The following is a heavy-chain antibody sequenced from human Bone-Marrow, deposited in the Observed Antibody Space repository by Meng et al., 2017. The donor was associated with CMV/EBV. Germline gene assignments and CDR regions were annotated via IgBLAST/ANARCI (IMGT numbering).Heavy chain of an antibody. D-gene: IGHD3-16*02. V-gene: IGHV4-39*07. Sequence: SETLSLTCTVSGGSISSSSYYWGWIRQPPGKGLEWIGSIYYSGSTYYNPSLKSRVTISVDTSKNQFSLKLSSVTAADTAVYYCAREVVTFGGVIVPEVASQYFDYWGQGTLVTVSS. J-gene: IGHJ4*02. CDR3: AREVVTFGGVIVPEVASQYFDY. CDR2: IYYSGST. CDR1: GGSISSSSYY.